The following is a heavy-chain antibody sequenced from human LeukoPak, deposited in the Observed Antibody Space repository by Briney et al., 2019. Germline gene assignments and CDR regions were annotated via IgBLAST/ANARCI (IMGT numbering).Heavy chain of an antibody. CDR3: ARSRIAAADTDY. Sequence: GGSLRLSCAASGFTFSSYSMNWVRQAPGKGLEWVSSISSSSSYIYYADSVKGRFTISRDNAKNSLYLQMNSLRAEDTAVYYCARSRIAAADTDYWGQGTPVTVSS. CDR2: ISSSSSYI. CDR1: GFTFSSYS. D-gene: IGHD6-13*01. V-gene: IGHV3-21*01. J-gene: IGHJ4*02.